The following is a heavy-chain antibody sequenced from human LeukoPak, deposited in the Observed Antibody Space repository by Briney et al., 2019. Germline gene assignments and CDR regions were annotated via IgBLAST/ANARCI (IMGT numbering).Heavy chain of an antibody. V-gene: IGHV3-30*18. CDR2: ISYDGSNK. J-gene: IGHJ4*02. Sequence: GGSLRLSCAASGFTISSYGMHWVRQSPGKGLEWVAVISYDGSNKYYADSVKGRFTISRDNSKNTLYLQMNSLRAEDTAVYYCAKDLVRGVRTGRLFDYWGQGTLVTVSS. CDR1: GFTISSYG. CDR3: AKDLVRGVRTGRLFDY. D-gene: IGHD3-10*01.